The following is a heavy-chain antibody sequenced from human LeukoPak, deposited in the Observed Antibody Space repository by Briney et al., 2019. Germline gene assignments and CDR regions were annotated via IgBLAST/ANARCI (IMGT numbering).Heavy chain of an antibody. CDR2: MYSGGGT. D-gene: IGHD1-1*01. J-gene: IGHJ4*02. CDR3: ARYDNGKDYFDY. V-gene: IGHV3-53*01. Sequence: GGSLRLSCAASGFSVTRNYVSWVRQAPGKGLEWVSLMYSGGGTSYADSVKGRFTIYRDTSKNTLYLQMSSLRAVDTALYYCARYDNGKDYFDYWGQGTLVTVSS. CDR1: GFSVTRNY.